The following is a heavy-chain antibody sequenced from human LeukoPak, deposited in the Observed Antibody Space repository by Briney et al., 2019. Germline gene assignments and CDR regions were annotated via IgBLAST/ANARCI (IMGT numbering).Heavy chain of an antibody. CDR1: GFTFSSYW. Sequence: PPGGSLRLSCTASGFTFSSYWMTWVRQAPGKGLEWVANIKQDGSEKYYVDSVKGRFTISRDNAKNSLYLQMSSLRAEDTAVYYCIREGYGDYNAFDIWGQGTMVTVSS. J-gene: IGHJ3*02. D-gene: IGHD4-17*01. V-gene: IGHV3-7*04. CDR3: IREGYGDYNAFDI. CDR2: IKQDGSEK.